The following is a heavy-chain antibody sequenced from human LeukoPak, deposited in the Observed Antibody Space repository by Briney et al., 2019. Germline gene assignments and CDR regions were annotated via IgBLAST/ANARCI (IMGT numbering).Heavy chain of an antibody. CDR1: GFTFSSYG. J-gene: IGHJ5*02. CDR3: AREKFLAAAGTRGSWFVP. V-gene: IGHV3-33*01. D-gene: IGHD6-13*01. CDR2: IWYDGSNK. Sequence: PGRSLRLSCAASGFTFSSYGMHWVRQAPGNGLEWVAGIWYDGSNKYYADSVKGRFTISRDNSKHTLYLQMNSLRAEDTAVYYCAREKFLAAAGTRGSWFVPWGQGTLVTVFS.